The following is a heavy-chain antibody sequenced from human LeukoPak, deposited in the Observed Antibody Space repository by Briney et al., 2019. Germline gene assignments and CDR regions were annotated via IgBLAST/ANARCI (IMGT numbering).Heavy chain of an antibody. D-gene: IGHD6-13*01. Sequence: SETLSLTCTVSGAFMSTYCWSWTRQPPGKGLEWIGYIQNSGTTNHNPSLQSRVTISVDMSKNQFSLRLSSVTAADTAVYYCARHGSSWSFDYWGQGTLVTVSS. J-gene: IGHJ4*02. CDR1: GAFMSTYC. V-gene: IGHV4-59*08. CDR3: ARHGSSWSFDY. CDR2: IQNSGTT.